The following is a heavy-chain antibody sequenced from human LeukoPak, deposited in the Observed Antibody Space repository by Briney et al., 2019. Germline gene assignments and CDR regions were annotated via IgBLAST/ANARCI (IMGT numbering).Heavy chain of an antibody. J-gene: IGHJ6*02. CDR1: GYSFTSYG. CDR2: VSACDGST. Sequence: ASVKVSCKASGYSFTSYGFTWVRRAPGQGLEWMGWVSACDGSTNYAQKIRGRVTMTTDASENTVYMELRSLRFDDTAVYYCARGGRDGMDVWGQGTTVTVSS. V-gene: IGHV1-18*01. CDR3: ARGGRDGMDV. D-gene: IGHD5-24*01.